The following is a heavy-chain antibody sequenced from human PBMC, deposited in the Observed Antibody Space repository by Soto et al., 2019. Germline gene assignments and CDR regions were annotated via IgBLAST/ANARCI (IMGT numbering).Heavy chain of an antibody. CDR1: GFAVHTFA. V-gene: IGHV3-23*01. D-gene: IGHD2-8*02. Sequence: EVQLLESGGGLVQPGGSLRLSCAASGFAVHTFAMSWVRQDPDKGLEWVALIFGSDDDTSYADSVRGRFAISKDNSKNALYLHMNNVRAEDGAIYYCTKATHSGDRSYCTVTSCAAEYFQDWGQGTLVAVSS. CDR2: IFGSDDDT. CDR3: TKATHSGDRSYCTVTSCAAEYFQD. J-gene: IGHJ1*01.